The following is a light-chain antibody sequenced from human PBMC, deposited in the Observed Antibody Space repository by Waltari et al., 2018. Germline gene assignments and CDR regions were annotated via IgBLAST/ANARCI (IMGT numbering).Light chain of an antibody. J-gene: IGLJ3*02. CDR2: VFH. CDR3: CSYATSSWV. V-gene: IGLV2-23*02. Sequence: QSALTQPASVSGSPGQSITISCTGTSSDFGSFNLFSWYQQHPGKAPKLMIYVFHKSTSGVSNRFSGSKSGNKASLKISGLQAEDEADYYCCSYATSSWVFGGGTRLTVL. CDR1: SSDFGSFNL.